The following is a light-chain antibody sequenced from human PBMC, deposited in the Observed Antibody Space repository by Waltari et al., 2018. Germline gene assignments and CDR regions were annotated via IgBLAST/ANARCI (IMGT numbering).Light chain of an antibody. J-gene: IGKJ1*01. CDR2: GAS. CDR1: QSVSSNY. V-gene: IGKV3-20*01. Sequence: EIVLTQSPGTLSLSPGQRATLSCRARQSVSSNYLAWYQQKPGQAPRLLIYGASARATGIPDRFSGSGSGTDFTLTISRLEPEDFAVYYCQQYGSSPGTFGQGTKVEIK. CDR3: QQYGSSPGT.